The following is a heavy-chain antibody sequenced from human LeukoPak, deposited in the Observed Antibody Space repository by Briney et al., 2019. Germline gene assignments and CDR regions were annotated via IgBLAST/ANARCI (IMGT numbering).Heavy chain of an antibody. Sequence: GGSLRLSCAASGFTFSSYSMNWVRQAPGKGLEWVSSISSSSSYIYYADSVKGRFTISRDNAKNSLYLQMNSLRTEDTALYYCAKGAIVATIGNWFDPWGQGTLVTVSS. V-gene: IGHV3-21*04. D-gene: IGHD5-12*01. CDR3: AKGAIVATIGNWFDP. CDR1: GFTFSSYS. J-gene: IGHJ5*02. CDR2: ISSSSSYI.